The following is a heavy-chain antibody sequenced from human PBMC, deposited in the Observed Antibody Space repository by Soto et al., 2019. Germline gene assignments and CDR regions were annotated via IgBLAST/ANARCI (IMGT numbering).Heavy chain of an antibody. D-gene: IGHD1-26*01. CDR1: GFTFRYS. Sequence: EVQLVESGGALVEPGGSLRLSCAASGFTFRYSMNWVRQAPGRGLEGVSSITSTSSHVYYPDSVKGRFTISRDDAKNSLYLQMNNLRAEDTAVYYCARGGGNYYASDYWGQGTLVTVSS. V-gene: IGHV3-21*01. J-gene: IGHJ4*02. CDR3: ARGGGNYYASDY. CDR2: ITSTSSHV.